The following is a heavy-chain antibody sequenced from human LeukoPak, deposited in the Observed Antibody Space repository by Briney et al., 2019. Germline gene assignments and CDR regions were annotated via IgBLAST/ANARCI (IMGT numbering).Heavy chain of an antibody. J-gene: IGHJ5*02. V-gene: IGHV4-39*07. Sequence: SETLSLTCTVSGGSISIRSYYWGWIRQPPGKGLEWIGSIYYSGSTYYNPSLKSRVTISVDTSKNQFSLKLSSVTAADTAVYYCARGDIVVVPAAPGWFDPWGQGTLVTVSS. D-gene: IGHD2-2*01. CDR1: GGSISIRSYY. CDR2: IYYSGST. CDR3: ARGDIVVVPAAPGWFDP.